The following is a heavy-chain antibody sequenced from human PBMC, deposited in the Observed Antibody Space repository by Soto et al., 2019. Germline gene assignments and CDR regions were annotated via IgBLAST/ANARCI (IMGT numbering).Heavy chain of an antibody. CDR3: AKXLMIVVVIQYYYYGMDV. V-gene: IGHV3-30*18. D-gene: IGHD3-22*01. Sequence: GGSLRLSCAASGFTFSSYGMHWVRQAPGKGLEWVAVISYDGSNKYYADSVKGRFTISRDNSKNTLYLQMNSLRAEDTAVYYCAKXLMIVVVIQYYYYGMDVWGQGTTVTVSS. J-gene: IGHJ6*02. CDR2: ISYDGSNK. CDR1: GFTFSSYG.